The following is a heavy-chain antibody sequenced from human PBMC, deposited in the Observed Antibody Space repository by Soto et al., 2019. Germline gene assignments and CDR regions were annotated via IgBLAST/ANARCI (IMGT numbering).Heavy chain of an antibody. CDR3: ARVPVLRFFPQYGMDV. CDR1: GFTFSTDA. J-gene: IGHJ6*02. D-gene: IGHD3-3*01. Sequence: GGSLRLSCAASGFTFSTDAMSWVRQAPGKGLEWVSTISGSGGNTYYADSVKGRFTISRDNSKNTLYLQMNSLRAEDTAVYYCARVPVLRFFPQYGMDVWGQGTTVTVSS. V-gene: IGHV3-23*01. CDR2: ISGSGGNT.